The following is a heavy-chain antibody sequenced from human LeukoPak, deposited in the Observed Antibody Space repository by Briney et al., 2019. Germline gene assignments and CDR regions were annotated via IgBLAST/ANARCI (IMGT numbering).Heavy chain of an antibody. CDR1: GGSIGSSSYY. D-gene: IGHD1-14*01. Sequence: SETLSLTCTVSGGSIGSSSYYWGWIRQPPGKGLEWIGSIYYSGSTYYNPSLKSRVTISVDTSKNQFSLKLSSVTAADTAVYYSATPGTLRGRSYGMDVWGQGTTVTVSS. V-gene: IGHV4-39*01. CDR3: ATPGTLRGRSYGMDV. J-gene: IGHJ6*02. CDR2: IYYSGST.